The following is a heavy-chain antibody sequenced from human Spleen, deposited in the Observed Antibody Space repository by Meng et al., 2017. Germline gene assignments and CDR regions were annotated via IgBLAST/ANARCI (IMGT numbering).Heavy chain of an antibody. V-gene: IGHV1-18*01. CDR2: ISPFNANT. CDR1: GYTFPSYG. D-gene: IGHD3-16*01. CDR3: ARALGRFDP. J-gene: IGHJ5*02. Sequence: QVQLVQYGAEVKKPGSSVKVSCKASGYTFPSYGISWVRQAPGQGLEWMGWISPFNANTHSAQKLQGRVTMTTDTSTNTAYMGLRSLRSGDTAVYYCARALGRFDPWGQGTLVTVSS.